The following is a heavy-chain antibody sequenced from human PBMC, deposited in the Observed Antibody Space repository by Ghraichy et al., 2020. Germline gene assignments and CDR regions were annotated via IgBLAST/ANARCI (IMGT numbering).Heavy chain of an antibody. CDR1: GGSFSGYY. CDR3: ARGEYRDSSGYYYFDY. CDR2: INHSGST. Sequence: GSLRLSCAVYGGSFSGYYWSWIRQPPGKGLEWIGEINHSGSTNYNPSLKSRVTISVDTSKNQFSLKLSSVTAADTAVYYCARGEYRDSSGYYYFDYWGQGTLVTVSS. V-gene: IGHV4-34*01. D-gene: IGHD3-22*01. J-gene: IGHJ4*02.